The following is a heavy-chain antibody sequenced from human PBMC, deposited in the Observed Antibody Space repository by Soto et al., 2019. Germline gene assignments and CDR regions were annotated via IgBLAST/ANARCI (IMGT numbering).Heavy chain of an antibody. J-gene: IGHJ6*02. CDR2: ISSSSSYI. CDR1: GLTFSGYS. D-gene: IGHD1-26*01. Sequence: GTLRVSGAAAGLTFSGYSMIWVRQAPGKGLEWVSSISSSSSYIYYADSVKGRFTISRDNAKNSLYLQMNSLRAEDTAVYYWARVGEPADYGMDVWGQGTTVTVSS. V-gene: IGHV3-21*01. CDR3: ARVGEPADYGMDV.